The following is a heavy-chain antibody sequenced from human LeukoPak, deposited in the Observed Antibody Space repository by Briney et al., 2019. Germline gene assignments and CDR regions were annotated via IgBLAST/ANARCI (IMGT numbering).Heavy chain of an antibody. CDR2: IYSGGNT. D-gene: IGHD6-13*01. V-gene: IGHV3-53*01. CDR3: ARKYSGSWSFDC. Sequence: GGPLRLSCAASGFTVSSNYMTWVRQAPGKGLEWVSVIYSGGNTNYADSVKGRFTISRDNSKNTLYLQMNSLTAEDTAVYYCARKYSGSWSFDCWGQGSLVTVSS. J-gene: IGHJ4*02. CDR1: GFTVSSNY.